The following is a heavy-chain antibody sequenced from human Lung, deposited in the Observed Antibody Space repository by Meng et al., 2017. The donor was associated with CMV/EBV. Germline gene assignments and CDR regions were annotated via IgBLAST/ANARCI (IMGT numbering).Heavy chain of an antibody. J-gene: IGHJ4*02. Sequence: QVQRVESGGGVVQPGGALSLSCAASGFTFTSYGMHWVRQAPGKGLEWVAFIRYDESDKYYGESVKGRFTISRDTSRNTLDLQMNSLRPEDTGVYYCAKDDPVLHQWGQGTLVTVSS. CDR1: GFTFTSYG. CDR3: AKDDPVLHQ. CDR2: IRYDESDK. V-gene: IGHV3-30*02.